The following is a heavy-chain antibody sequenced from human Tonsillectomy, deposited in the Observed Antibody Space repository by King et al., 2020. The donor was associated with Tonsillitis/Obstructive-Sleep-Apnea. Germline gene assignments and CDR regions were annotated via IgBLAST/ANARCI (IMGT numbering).Heavy chain of an antibody. CDR3: ASGTRDYYDSSGYS. V-gene: IGHV4-39*01. CDR1: GGSISSSSYY. D-gene: IGHD3-22*01. CDR2: IYYSGST. Sequence: QLQESGPGLVKPSETLSLTCTVSGGSISSSSYYWGWIRQPPGKGLEWIGSIYYSGSTYYNPSLKSRVTISVDTSKNQFSLKLSSVTAADTAVYYCASGTRDYYDSSGYSWGQGTLVTVSS. J-gene: IGHJ4*02.